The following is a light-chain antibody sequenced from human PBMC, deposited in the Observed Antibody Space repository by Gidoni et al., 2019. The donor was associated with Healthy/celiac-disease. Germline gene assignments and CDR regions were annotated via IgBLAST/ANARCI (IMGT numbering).Light chain of an antibody. CDR3: QQYNNWPLT. CDR2: GAS. Sequence: EIVMTQSPATLSVSPGERATLSCRASQSVSSNLAWYQQKPGQAPRLLIYGASTRATGIPAKFNGSGSGTEFTLTISSLQSEGFAVYYCQQYNNWPLTFGGGTKVEIK. CDR1: QSVSSN. J-gene: IGKJ4*01. V-gene: IGKV3-15*01.